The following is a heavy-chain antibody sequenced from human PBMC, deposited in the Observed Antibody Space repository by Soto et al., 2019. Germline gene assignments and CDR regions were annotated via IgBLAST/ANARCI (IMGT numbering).Heavy chain of an antibody. D-gene: IGHD3-3*01. CDR1: GFTFSDTA. CDR3: ARQGYYDFWSVDDAPDV. Sequence: EVQLVEAGGGLVQPGGSLKLSCTASGFTFSDTAIHWVRQASGTGLDWVGRIRSKGNNYETEYSESVKGRFVISRDDSRNTAYLQMDSLKTEDTALYYCARQGYYDFWSVDDAPDVWGQGTMVAVSS. CDR2: IRSKGNNYET. J-gene: IGHJ3*01. V-gene: IGHV3-73*02.